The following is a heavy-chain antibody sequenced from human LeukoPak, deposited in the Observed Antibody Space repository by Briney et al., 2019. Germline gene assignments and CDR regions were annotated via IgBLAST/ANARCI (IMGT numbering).Heavy chain of an antibody. J-gene: IGHJ4*02. Sequence: GGSLRLSCAASGFTFSSYSMNWVRQAPGKGLEWVSSISSSSSYIYYADSVKGRFTISRDNAKNSLYLQMNSLRAEDTAVYYCARDVLTGYYKGDYWGQGTLVTVSS. V-gene: IGHV3-21*04. CDR1: GFTFSSYS. CDR3: ARDVLTGYYKGDY. D-gene: IGHD3-9*01. CDR2: ISSSSSYI.